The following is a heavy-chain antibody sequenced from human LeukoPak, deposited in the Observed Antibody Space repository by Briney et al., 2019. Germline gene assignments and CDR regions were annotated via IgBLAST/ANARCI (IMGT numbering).Heavy chain of an antibody. Sequence: SQTLSLTCALSGDTVSSNSAAWNWIRQSPSRGLEWLGRTYYRSKWYNDYAVSVKSRITINPDTSKNQFSLQLNSVTPEDTAVYYCARGPPYCSSTRCRDWGQGTLVTVSS. D-gene: IGHD2-2*01. CDR2: TYYRSKWYN. CDR3: ARGPPYCSSTRCRD. CDR1: GDTVSSNSAA. V-gene: IGHV6-1*01. J-gene: IGHJ4*02.